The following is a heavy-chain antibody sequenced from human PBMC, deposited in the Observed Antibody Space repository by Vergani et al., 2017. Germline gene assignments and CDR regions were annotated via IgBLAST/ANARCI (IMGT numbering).Heavy chain of an antibody. Sequence: QVQLVQSGAEVKKPGSSVKVSCKASGGTFSSYAISWVRQAPGQGLEWMGGIIPIFGTANYAQKFQGRVTITADESTSTAYMELRSLRSDDTAVYYCARDRQRSSTSQNYMDVWGQGTTVTVSS. CDR3: ARDRQRSSTSQNYMDV. CDR1: GGTFSSYA. J-gene: IGHJ6*02. D-gene: IGHD2-2*01. V-gene: IGHV1-69*01. CDR2: IIPIFGTA.